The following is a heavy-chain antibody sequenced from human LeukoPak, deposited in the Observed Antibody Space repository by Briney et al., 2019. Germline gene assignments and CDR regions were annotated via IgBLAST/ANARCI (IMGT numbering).Heavy chain of an antibody. D-gene: IGHD3-22*01. Sequence: PGGSLRLSCAASGFTFSSYAMHWVRQAPGKGLEWVAVISYDGSNKYYADSVKGRFTISRDNSKNTLYLQMNSLRAEDTAVYYCARDLLYYDSSGPFDYWGQGTLVTVSS. V-gene: IGHV3-30-3*01. J-gene: IGHJ4*02. CDR2: ISYDGSNK. CDR1: GFTFSSYA. CDR3: ARDLLYYDSSGPFDY.